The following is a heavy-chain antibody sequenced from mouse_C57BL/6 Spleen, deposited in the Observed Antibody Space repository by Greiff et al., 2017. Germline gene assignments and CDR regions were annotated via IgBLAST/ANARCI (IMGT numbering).Heavy chain of an antibody. V-gene: IGHV1-5*01. CDR1: GYTFTSYW. CDR2: IYPGNSDT. J-gene: IGHJ2*01. Sequence: EVQLQQSGTVLARPGASVKMSCKTSGYTFTSYWMHWVKQRPGQGLEWIGAIYPGNSDTSYNQKFKGKAKLTAVTSASTAYMELSSLTNEDFAVYYCTNGYYVDYFDYWGQGTTLTVSS. CDR3: TNGYYVDYFDY. D-gene: IGHD2-3*01.